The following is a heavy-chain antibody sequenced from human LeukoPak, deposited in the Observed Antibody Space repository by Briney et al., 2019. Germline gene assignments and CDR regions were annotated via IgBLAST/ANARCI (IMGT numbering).Heavy chain of an antibody. CDR2: IDPSDSYT. Sequence: GESLKISCEGSGYIFTTYWIAWVRQMPGKGLEWMGRIDPSDSYTNYSPSFQGHITMSADKSISTAYLQWSSLKASDTAMYYCARELVRGVIIVDYWGQGTLVTVSS. CDR1: GYIFTTYW. CDR3: ARELVRGVIIVDY. V-gene: IGHV5-10-1*01. J-gene: IGHJ4*02. D-gene: IGHD3-10*01.